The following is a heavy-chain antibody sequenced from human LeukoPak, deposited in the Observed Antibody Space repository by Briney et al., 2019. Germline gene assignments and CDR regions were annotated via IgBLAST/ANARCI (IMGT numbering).Heavy chain of an antibody. CDR1: GFTVSSNY. Sequence: GGCLRLSCAASGFTVSSNYMSWVRQAPGKGLEWGSVIYSGGTTYYADSVKGRFTISRDNSKNTLYLQMNSLRAEDTAVYYCAKRNYYDSSGYYYYYMDVWGKGTTVTVSS. V-gene: IGHV3-53*01. J-gene: IGHJ6*03. D-gene: IGHD3-22*01. CDR3: AKRNYYDSSGYYYYYMDV. CDR2: IYSGGTT.